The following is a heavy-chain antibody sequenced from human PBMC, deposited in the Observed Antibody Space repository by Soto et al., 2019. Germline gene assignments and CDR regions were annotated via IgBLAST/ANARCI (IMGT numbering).Heavy chain of an antibody. D-gene: IGHD5-18*01. J-gene: IGHJ3*02. Sequence: QLQLQESGPGLVKPSETLSLTCTVSGGSITSSGYYWGWIRQPPGKGLEWIGSIYFSGNTHYNPSLKSRVTMSVDTSKNHFFLKLSSVTAADTAVYYCAREDTYGRLGAFDIWGQGTKVTVSS. V-gene: IGHV4-39*02. CDR2: IYFSGNT. CDR3: AREDTYGRLGAFDI. CDR1: GGSITSSGYY.